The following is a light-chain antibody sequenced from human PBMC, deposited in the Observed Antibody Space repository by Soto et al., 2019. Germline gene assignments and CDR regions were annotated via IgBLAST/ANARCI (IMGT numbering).Light chain of an antibody. CDR1: SSDVGGYNY. Sequence: QSALTQPASLSGSPGQSITISCTGTSSDVGGYNYVSWYQQHPGKAPKLMIYEVSNRPSGVSNRFSGSKSGNTASLTISGLQAEDEADYYCRSYTTANTYVFGNGTKV. CDR3: RSYTTANTYV. J-gene: IGLJ1*01. V-gene: IGLV2-14*01. CDR2: EVS.